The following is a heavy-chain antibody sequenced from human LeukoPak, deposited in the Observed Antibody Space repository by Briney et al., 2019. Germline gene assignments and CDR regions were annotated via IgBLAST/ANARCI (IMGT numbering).Heavy chain of an antibody. Sequence: GGSLRLSCAASGFTFSSYWISWVRQAPGKGLEWVANIKQDGSEKYYVDSVKGRFTISRDNAKNSLYLQMNSLRAEDTAVYYCARGPWADDSGGPRNRFYDYWGQGILVTVSS. CDR1: GFTFSSYW. CDR3: ARGPWADDSGGPRNRFYDY. D-gene: IGHD3-22*01. J-gene: IGHJ4*02. V-gene: IGHV3-7*01. CDR2: IKQDGSEK.